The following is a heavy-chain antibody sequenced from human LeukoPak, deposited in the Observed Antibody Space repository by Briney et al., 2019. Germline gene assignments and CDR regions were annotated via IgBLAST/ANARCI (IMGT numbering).Heavy chain of an antibody. CDR2: ISGSNGNT. CDR3: ARDRHDYDILTGYYNLDAFDI. V-gene: IGHV1-18*04. Sequence: ASVKVSCKTSGYTFTTYGISWVRQAPGQGLEWMGWISGSNGNTKYAQKVQGRVTMTTDTSTTTAYMELRSLRSDDTAVYYCARDRHDYDILTGYYNLDAFDIWGQGTMVTVSS. J-gene: IGHJ3*02. D-gene: IGHD3-9*01. CDR1: GYTFTTYG.